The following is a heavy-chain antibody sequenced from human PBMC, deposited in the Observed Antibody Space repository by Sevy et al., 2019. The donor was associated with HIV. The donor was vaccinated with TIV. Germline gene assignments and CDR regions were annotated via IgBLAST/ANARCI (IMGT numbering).Heavy chain of an antibody. V-gene: IGHV3-21*01. J-gene: IGHJ4*02. CDR3: ARDRRTLNYYGSSGYNYYFGY. Sequence: GGSLRLSCAASGFTFSAYNMNWVRQAPGKGLEWVSSITDSSNYIYHADSVKGRFTISRDNAKNSLYLQMNSLRAEDTAVYFCARDRRTLNYYGSSGYNYYFGYWGQGTLVTVSS. CDR1: GFTFSAYN. CDR2: ITDSSNYI. D-gene: IGHD3-22*01.